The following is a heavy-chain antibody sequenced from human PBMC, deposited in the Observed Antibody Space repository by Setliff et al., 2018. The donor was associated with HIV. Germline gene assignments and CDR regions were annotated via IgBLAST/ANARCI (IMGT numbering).Heavy chain of an antibody. V-gene: IGHV1-3*01. CDR2: INAGNGNT. CDR3: ARSPGSLKGALYYFDY. D-gene: IGHD3-16*01. J-gene: IGHJ4*02. CDR1: GYTFTNYA. Sequence: GASVKVSCKASGYTFTNYAIHWVRQAPGQRLEWMGWINAGNGNTKYSQKFQGRVTMTTDTSTSTAYMELRSLISDDTAVYYCARSPGSLKGALYYFDYWGQGTLVTVSS.